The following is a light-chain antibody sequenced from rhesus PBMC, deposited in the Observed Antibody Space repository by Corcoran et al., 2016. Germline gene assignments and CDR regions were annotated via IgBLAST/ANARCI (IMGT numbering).Light chain of an antibody. Sequence: DIQMTQSPSSLSVSIGDRVTITCRASESVNNYLNWYQQKPGKAPKLLIYKASTLQSGVPSRFSGSGSGTEYTFTISSLQPEDVASYYCQHGYGAPLTFGGGTKVEIK. CDR2: KAS. J-gene: IGKJ4*01. CDR1: ESVNNY. CDR3: QHGYGAPLT. V-gene: IGKV1-74*01.